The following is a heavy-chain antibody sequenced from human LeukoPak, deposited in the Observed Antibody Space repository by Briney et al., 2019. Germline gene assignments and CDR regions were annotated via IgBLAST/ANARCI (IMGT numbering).Heavy chain of an antibody. V-gene: IGHV1-69*13. CDR1: GYIYTTYD. CDR2: IIPIFGTA. Sequence: SVKVSCKASGYIYTTYDITWVRQAPGQGLEWMGGIIPIFGTANYAQKFQGRVTITADESTSTAYMELSSLRSEDTAVYYCARRPDSGRGLDPWGQGTLVTVSS. J-gene: IGHJ5*02. D-gene: IGHD1-26*01. CDR3: ARRPDSGRGLDP.